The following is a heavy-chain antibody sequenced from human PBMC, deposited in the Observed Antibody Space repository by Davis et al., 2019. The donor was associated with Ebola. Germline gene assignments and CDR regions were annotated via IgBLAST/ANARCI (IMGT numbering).Heavy chain of an antibody. D-gene: IGHD6-19*01. V-gene: IGHV3-21*04. CDR1: GFTFSSYS. Sequence: GGSLRLSCAASGFTFSSYSMNWVRQAPGKGLEWVSSISSSSSYIYYADSVKGRFTISRDNSKNTLYLQMNSLRAEDTAVYYCASRIPVAWNYWGQGTLVTVSS. CDR3: ASRIPVAWNY. J-gene: IGHJ4*02. CDR2: ISSSSSYI.